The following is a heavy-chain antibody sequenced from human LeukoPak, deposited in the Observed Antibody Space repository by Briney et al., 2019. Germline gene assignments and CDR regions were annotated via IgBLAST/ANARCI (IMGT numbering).Heavy chain of an antibody. Sequence: SETLSLTCTVSGDSMSDYFWTWIRQPPGKGLEWIGYAADSGSTNYNPSLKSRVTISVDSSTNHFSLRLTSVTAADTAVYYCARVYYSSSYDYWYFDLWGRGTLVTVSS. J-gene: IGHJ2*01. CDR2: AADSGST. V-gene: IGHV4-59*01. D-gene: IGHD6-13*01. CDR1: GDSMSDYF. CDR3: ARVYYSSSYDYWYFDL.